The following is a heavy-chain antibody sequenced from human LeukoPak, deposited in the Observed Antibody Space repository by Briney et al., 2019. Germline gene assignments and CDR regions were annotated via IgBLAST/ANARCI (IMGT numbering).Heavy chain of an antibody. CDR3: ARDATGHDAFDI. V-gene: IGHV1-3*01. Sequence: ASVKVPCKASGYTFTSYAMHWVRQAPGQRLEWMGWINAGNGNTKYSQKFQGRVTITRDTSASTAYMELSSLRSEDTAVYYCARDATGHDAFDIWGQGTMVTVSS. J-gene: IGHJ3*02. CDR2: INAGNGNT. CDR1: GYTFTSYA.